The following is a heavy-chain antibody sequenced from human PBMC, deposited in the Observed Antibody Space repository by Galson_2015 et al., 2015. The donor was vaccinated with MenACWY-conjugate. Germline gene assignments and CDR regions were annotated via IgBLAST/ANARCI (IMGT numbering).Heavy chain of an antibody. J-gene: IGHJ6*02. V-gene: IGHV4-59*11. CDR2: TYYTGST. CDR3: VRDQDRNYNFYGLDV. CDR1: GGSIRSPY. Sequence: SETLSLTCSVSGGSIRSPYWSWIRQPPGKGLEWIGYTYYTGSTNYNPSLESRVSMSIDTSENQFSLKLTSVTAADTAVYYCVRDQDRNYNFYGLDVWGQGTTVIVSS.